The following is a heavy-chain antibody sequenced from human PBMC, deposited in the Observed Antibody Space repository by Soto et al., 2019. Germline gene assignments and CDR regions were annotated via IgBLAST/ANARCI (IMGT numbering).Heavy chain of an antibody. J-gene: IGHJ4*02. CDR1: DCLSAAPG. Sequence: EVQLVESGGGLVQPGSPLDSPVQRLDCLSAAPGCTGSARPQGRGRSGLAVLKVKTYGETTDYSSPVRGRFTISRDDSKSTLYLQMDNLRTDDTAVYYCAIPSGQIVGAPWPSSWGQGTLVTVSS. CDR3: AIPSGQIVGAPWPSS. V-gene: IGHV3-15*01. CDR2: LKVKTYGETT. D-gene: IGHD1-26*01.